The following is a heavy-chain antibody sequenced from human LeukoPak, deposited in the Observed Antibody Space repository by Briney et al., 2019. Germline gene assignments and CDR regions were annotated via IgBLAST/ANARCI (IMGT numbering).Heavy chain of an antibody. D-gene: IGHD5-18*01. V-gene: IGHV1-58*02. Sequence: SVKVSCKASGFTFTSSAMQWVRQARGQRLEWIGWIVVGSGNTNYAQKFQERVTITRDMSTSTAYMELSSLRSEDTAAYYCAAESAAMAGWGYWGQGTLVTVSS. CDR3: AAESAAMAGWGY. CDR2: IVVGSGNT. J-gene: IGHJ4*02. CDR1: GFTFTSSA.